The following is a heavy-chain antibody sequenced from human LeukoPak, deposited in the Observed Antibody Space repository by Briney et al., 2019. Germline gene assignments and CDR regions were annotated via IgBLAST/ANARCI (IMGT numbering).Heavy chain of an antibody. J-gene: IGHJ4*02. V-gene: IGHV4-59*12. D-gene: IGHD6-13*01. Sequence: SETLSLTCTVSGDSISTYYWSWIRQPPGKGLEWIGYIHYSGSTNYNPSLRSRVTISVDTSKNQFSLKLSSATAADTAVYYCARDEAAAAGTWYFDYWGQGTLVTVSS. CDR1: GDSISTYY. CDR3: ARDEAAAAGTWYFDY. CDR2: IHYSGST.